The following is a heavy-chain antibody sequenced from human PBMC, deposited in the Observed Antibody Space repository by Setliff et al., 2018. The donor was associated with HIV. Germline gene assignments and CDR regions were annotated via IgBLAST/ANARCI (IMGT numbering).Heavy chain of an antibody. CDR2: ISYRGEN. J-gene: IGHJ4*02. D-gene: IGHD6-19*01. V-gene: IGHV4-39*02. Sequence: TLSLTCTVSGGSIYSRGFFWGWVRQPPGKGLEWIGSISYRGENHYNPSFMSRVAISADTSKNQYSLNLRSVNASDTAVYYCARDSGWWQIDYWGQGTLVTVSS. CDR3: ARDSGWWQIDY. CDR1: GGSIYSRGFF.